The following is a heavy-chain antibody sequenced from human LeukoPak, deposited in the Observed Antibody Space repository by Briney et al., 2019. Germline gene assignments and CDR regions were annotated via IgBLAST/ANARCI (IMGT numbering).Heavy chain of an antibody. D-gene: IGHD2-2*01. CDR2: INPNGGGT. J-gene: IGHJ3*02. CDR1: GYTFTGYY. CDR3: ARRGGGVVVVPAATEGAAFDI. Sequence: ASVKVSCKASGYTFTGYYMHWVRQAPGQGLEWMGRINPNGGGTNYEQKFQGRVTMTRDTSISTAYMELSRLRSDDTAVYYCARRGGGVVVVPAATEGAAFDIWGQGTMVTVSS. V-gene: IGHV1-2*06.